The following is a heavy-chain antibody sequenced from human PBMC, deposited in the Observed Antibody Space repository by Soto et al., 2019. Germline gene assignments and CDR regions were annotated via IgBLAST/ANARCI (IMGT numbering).Heavy chain of an antibody. CDR2: IYYSGST. CDR1: GGSVSSGSYY. J-gene: IGHJ4*02. V-gene: IGHV4-61*01. D-gene: IGHD3-22*01. Sequence: PSETMSLTCTVSGGSVSSGSYYWSWIRQPPGKGLEWIGYIYYSGSTNYNPSLKSRVTISVDTSKNQFSLKLSSVTAADTAVYYCARSSGTFDYWGQGTLVTVSS. CDR3: ARSSGTFDY.